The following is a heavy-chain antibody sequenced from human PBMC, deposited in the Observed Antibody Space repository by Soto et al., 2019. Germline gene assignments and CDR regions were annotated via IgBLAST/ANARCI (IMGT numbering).Heavy chain of an antibody. CDR2: IYPGDSDT. CDR3: ATYYGSGSLYYYFDY. D-gene: IGHD3-10*01. J-gene: IGHJ4*02. Sequence: GESLKISCKGSGYSFTSYWIGWVRQMPGKGLEWMGIIYPGDSDTRYSPSFQGQVTISADKSISTAYLQWSSLKASDTAMYYCATYYGSGSLYYYFDYWGQGTLVTVSS. CDR1: GYSFTSYW. V-gene: IGHV5-51*01.